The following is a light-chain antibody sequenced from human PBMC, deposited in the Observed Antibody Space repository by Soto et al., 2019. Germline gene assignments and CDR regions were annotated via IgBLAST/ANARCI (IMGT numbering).Light chain of an antibody. J-gene: IGKJ4*01. CDR2: VAS. CDR1: QSLLHSNGYYY. Sequence: DSVVTQSPLSLPVTPEEPASISCRSSQSLLHSNGYYYLDWYLQKPGQSPQLLIYVASNRASGVPDRFSGSGSGTDFTLKISRVEAEDVGVYYCMQSLQTRTFGGGTKV. CDR3: MQSLQTRT. V-gene: IGKV2-28*01.